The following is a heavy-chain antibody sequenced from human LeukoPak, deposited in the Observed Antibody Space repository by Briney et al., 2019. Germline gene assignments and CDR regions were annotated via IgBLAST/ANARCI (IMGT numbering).Heavy chain of an antibody. CDR2: IYYSGST. D-gene: IGHD6-19*01. Sequence: SETLSLTCTVSGGSISSGSYYRSWIRQPPGKGLEWIGYIYYSGSTNYNPSLKSRVTISVDTSKNQFSLKLSSVTAADTAVYYCARHSGYSSGWYGGLGYYYYYMDVWGKGTTVTVSS. J-gene: IGHJ6*03. V-gene: IGHV4-61*01. CDR1: GGSISSGSYY. CDR3: ARHSGYSSGWYGGLGYYYYYMDV.